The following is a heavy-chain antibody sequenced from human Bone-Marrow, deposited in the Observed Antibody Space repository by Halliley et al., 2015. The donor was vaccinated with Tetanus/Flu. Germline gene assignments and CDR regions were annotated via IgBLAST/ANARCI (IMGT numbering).Heavy chain of an antibody. CDR2: IYHSGST. CDR3: ARVYDSSGYFDP. Sequence: TLSLTCAVSGYSLSSGFYWAWIRQPPGKGLEFLGSIYHSGSTYYNPSLESRVTISVDTSKNQFSLQLTSVTAADTAVYYCARVYDSSGYFDPWGQGTPVTVSS. J-gene: IGHJ4*02. V-gene: IGHV4-38-2*01. D-gene: IGHD3-22*01. CDR1: GYSLSSGFY.